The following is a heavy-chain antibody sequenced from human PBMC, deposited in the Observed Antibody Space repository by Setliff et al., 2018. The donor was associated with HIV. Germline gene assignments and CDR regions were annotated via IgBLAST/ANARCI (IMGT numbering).Heavy chain of an antibody. Sequence: SETLSLTCAVSGYSISRDHYWAWIRQPPGKGLEYIGNIYHSGSTFYNPSLKSRVTVSVDTSKNQFYLTLSSVTAADTAVYYCARRKYDDRAFDYWGQGSLVTVTS. D-gene: IGHD3-3*01. CDR2: IYHSGST. V-gene: IGHV4-38-2*01. J-gene: IGHJ4*02. CDR1: GYSISRDHY. CDR3: ARRKYDDRAFDY.